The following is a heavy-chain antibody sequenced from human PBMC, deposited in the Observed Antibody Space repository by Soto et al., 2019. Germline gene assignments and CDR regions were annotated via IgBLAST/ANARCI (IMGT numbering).Heavy chain of an antibody. J-gene: IGHJ5*02. CDR2: IGAYNGNT. CDR1: GYNFNTYG. Sequence: QVQLVQSGAEVKKPGASVKVSCKASGYNFNTYGFSWVRQAPGQGLEWVGWIGAYNGNTKYAQNFHGRVTITTDTSTRTAYIELRSLTSDDTAVYYCARWSSTWPDNWFDPWGQGTLVTVSS. CDR3: ARWSSTWPDNWFDP. D-gene: IGHD6-13*01. V-gene: IGHV1-18*01.